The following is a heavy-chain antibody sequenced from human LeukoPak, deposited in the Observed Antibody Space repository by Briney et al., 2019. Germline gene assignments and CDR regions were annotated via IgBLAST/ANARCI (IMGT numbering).Heavy chain of an antibody. Sequence: SETLSLTCAVSGGSISSGGYSWSWIRQPPGKGLEWIGSVYHSGNTYYNPSLKSRVTISLDRSKNQLSLRLSSVTAADTAVYYCARSYDSSGYYLNWFDLWGQGTLVTVSS. CDR1: GGSISSGGYS. V-gene: IGHV4-30-2*01. CDR2: VYHSGNT. J-gene: IGHJ5*02. CDR3: ARSYDSSGYYLNWFDL. D-gene: IGHD3-22*01.